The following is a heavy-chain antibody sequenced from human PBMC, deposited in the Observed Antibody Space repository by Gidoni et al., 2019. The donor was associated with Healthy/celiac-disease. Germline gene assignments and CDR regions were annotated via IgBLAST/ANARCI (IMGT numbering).Heavy chain of an antibody. J-gene: IGHJ4*02. Sequence: QVQLVESGGGVVQPGRSLRLSCAASGFTFSSYGMHWVRQAPGKGLEWVAVISYDGSNKYYADSVKGRFTISRDNSKNTLYLQMNSLRAEDTAVYYCAKEGYHDDHFDYWGQGTLVTVSS. CDR1: GFTFSSYG. CDR3: AKEGYHDDHFDY. D-gene: IGHD2-2*01. CDR2: ISYDGSNK. V-gene: IGHV3-30*18.